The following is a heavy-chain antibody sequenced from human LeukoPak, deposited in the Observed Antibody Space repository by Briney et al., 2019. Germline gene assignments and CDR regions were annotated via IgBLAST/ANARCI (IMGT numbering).Heavy chain of an antibody. D-gene: IGHD5-18*01. J-gene: IGHJ3*01. CDR3: AKDLNPAMVTRTFDL. Sequence: GGSLRLSCTASGFILNNYGMHWVRQAPGKGLEWLAFIQFDGSNKYSADSVKGRFTISRDNTQTTLYLEMNSLRAEDTAMYYCAKDLNPAMVTRTFDLWGQGTMVTVSS. V-gene: IGHV3-30*02. CDR2: IQFDGSNK. CDR1: GFILNNYG.